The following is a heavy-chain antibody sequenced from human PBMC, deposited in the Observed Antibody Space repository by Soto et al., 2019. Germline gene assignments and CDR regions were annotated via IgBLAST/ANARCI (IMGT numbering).Heavy chain of an antibody. V-gene: IGHV1-18*01. CDR1: GYTFTSYG. D-gene: IGHD3-3*01. CDR3: ARDLVYDFWSGYSEHFDS. CDR2: ISAYNGNT. J-gene: IGHJ4*02. Sequence: ASVKVSCKASGYTFTSYGISWVRQAPGQGLEWMGWISAYNGNTNYAQKLQGRVTMTTDTSTSTAYMELRSLRSDDTAVYYCARDLVYDFWSGYSEHFDSWGQGTLVTVSS.